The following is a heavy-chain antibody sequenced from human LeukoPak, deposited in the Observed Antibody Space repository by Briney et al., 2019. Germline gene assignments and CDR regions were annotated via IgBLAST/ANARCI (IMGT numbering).Heavy chain of an antibody. CDR2: IKQDGSEK. D-gene: IGHD3-9*01. CDR3: ARANDILTGYYSYYFDY. J-gene: IGHJ4*02. Sequence: PGGSLRLSCAASGFTFSSYWMSWVRQAPGKGLEWVANIKQDGSEKYYVDSVKGRFTISRDNAKNSLYLQMNSLRAEDTAVYYCARANDILTGYYSYYFDYWGQGTLVTVSS. V-gene: IGHV3-7*03. CDR1: GFTFSSYW.